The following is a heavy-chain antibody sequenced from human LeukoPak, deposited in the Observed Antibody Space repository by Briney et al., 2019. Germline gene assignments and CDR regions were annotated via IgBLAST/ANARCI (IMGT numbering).Heavy chain of an antibody. D-gene: IGHD3-10*01. J-gene: IGHJ6*03. CDR3: AKDQVVRGVIGYYYYMDV. CDR1: GFTFSRSW. Sequence: GGSLRLSCAASGFTFSRSWMTWVRQAPGKGLEWVSAISGSGGSTYYADSVKGRFTISRDNSKNTLYLQMNSLRAEDTAVYYCAKDQVVRGVIGYYYYMDVWGKGTTVTISS. CDR2: ISGSGGST. V-gene: IGHV3-23*01.